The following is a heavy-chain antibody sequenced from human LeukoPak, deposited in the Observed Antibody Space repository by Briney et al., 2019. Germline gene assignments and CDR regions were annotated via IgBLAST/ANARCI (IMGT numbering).Heavy chain of an antibody. D-gene: IGHD4-23*01. CDR1: GFTFSNAW. V-gene: IGHV3-30*18. CDR3: AKDEGNDY. Sequence: GGSLRLSCAASGFTFSNAWTSWVRQAPGKGLEWMAVISYDGSNKYYADSVKGRFTISRDNSKNTLYLQMNSLRAEDTAVYYCAKDEGNDYWGQGTLVTVSS. J-gene: IGHJ4*02. CDR2: ISYDGSNK.